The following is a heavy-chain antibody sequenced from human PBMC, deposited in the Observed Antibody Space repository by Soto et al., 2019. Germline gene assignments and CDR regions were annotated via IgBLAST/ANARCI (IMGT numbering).Heavy chain of an antibody. CDR1: GGTLSNYT. CDR2: IIPIFGTA. CDR3: ARKYSGYAPAGSMDV. V-gene: IGHV1-69*01. D-gene: IGHD5-12*01. J-gene: IGHJ6*02. Sequence: QVQLVQSGAEVKKPGSSVKVSCKASGGTLSNYTISWVRQAPGQGLEWMGGIIPIFGTANYAQKFQGRVTITADESTSTAYMELSSLRSEDTAVYYCARKYSGYAPAGSMDVWGQGTTVTVSS.